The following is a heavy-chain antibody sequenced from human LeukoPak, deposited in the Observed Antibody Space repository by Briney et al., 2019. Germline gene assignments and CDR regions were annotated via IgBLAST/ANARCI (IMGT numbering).Heavy chain of an antibody. CDR3: VRSYDYSTVLDY. CDR2: IRGKPHNYAT. V-gene: IGHV3-73*01. Sequence: GGSLRLSCAASGLTFVDSAMHWVRQASGKGLEWVGRIRGKPHNYATVYAESLKGRFTISRDDSKNTAFLQMNSLKTEDTAVYYCVRSYDYSTVLDYWGRGTLVTVSS. D-gene: IGHD5-12*01. J-gene: IGHJ4*02. CDR1: GLTFVDSA.